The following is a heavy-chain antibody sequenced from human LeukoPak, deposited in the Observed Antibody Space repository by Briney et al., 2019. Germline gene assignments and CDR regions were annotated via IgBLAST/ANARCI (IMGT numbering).Heavy chain of an antibody. CDR3: ARTMVRGVIDGFDP. Sequence: APVKVSCKASGYTFTSYDINWVRQATGQGLEWMGWMNPNSGNTGYAQKFQGRVTMTRNTSISTAYMELSSLRSEDTAVYYCARTMVRGVIDGFDPWGQGTLVTVSS. D-gene: IGHD3-10*01. V-gene: IGHV1-8*01. CDR2: MNPNSGNT. CDR1: GYTFTSYD. J-gene: IGHJ5*02.